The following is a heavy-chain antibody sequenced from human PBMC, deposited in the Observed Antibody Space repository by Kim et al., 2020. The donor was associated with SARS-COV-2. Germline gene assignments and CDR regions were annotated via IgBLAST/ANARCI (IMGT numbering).Heavy chain of an antibody. CDR1: GGTFSSYA. Sequence: SVKVSCKASGGTFSSYAIAWVRQAPGQGLEWMGGIIPIFGTSNYAQKFQGRVTITADESTSTAYMELSSLRSEDTAVYYCATISSSWYVSQSGYWGQGTLVTVSS. J-gene: IGHJ4*02. V-gene: IGHV1-69*13. D-gene: IGHD6-13*01. CDR3: ATISSSWYVSQSGY. CDR2: IIPIFGTS.